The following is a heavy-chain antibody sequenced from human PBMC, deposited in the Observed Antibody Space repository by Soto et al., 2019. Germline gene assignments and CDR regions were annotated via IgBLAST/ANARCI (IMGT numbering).Heavy chain of an antibody. Sequence: SETLSLTCTVSGGSISSYYWSWIRQPPGKGLEWIGYIYYSGSTNYNPSLKSRVTISVDTSKNQFSLKLSSVTAADTAVYYCARHYYDSSGYYYFDYWGQGTLVTVSS. V-gene: IGHV4-59*01. CDR3: ARHYYDSSGYYYFDY. J-gene: IGHJ4*02. D-gene: IGHD3-22*01. CDR2: IYYSGST. CDR1: GGSISSYY.